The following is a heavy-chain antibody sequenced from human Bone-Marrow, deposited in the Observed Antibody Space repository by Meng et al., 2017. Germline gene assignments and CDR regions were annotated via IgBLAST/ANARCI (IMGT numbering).Heavy chain of an antibody. CDR2: INSDGSST. CDR3: ARDLGLAARPELYLDY. V-gene: IGHV3-74*01. J-gene: IGHJ4*02. D-gene: IGHD6-6*01. CDR1: GFTFSSYW. Sequence: GESLKISCAASGFTFSSYWMHWVRQAPGKGLVWVSRINSDGSSTSYADSVKGRFTISRDNAKNTLYLQMNSLRAEDTAVYYCARDLGLAARPELYLDYWGQGTLVTVSS.